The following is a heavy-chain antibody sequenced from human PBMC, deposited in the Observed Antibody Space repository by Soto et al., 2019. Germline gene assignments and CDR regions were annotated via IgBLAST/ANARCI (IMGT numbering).Heavy chain of an antibody. V-gene: IGHV1-69*02. CDR1: GGTFSSYT. Sequence: QVQLVQSGAEVKKPGSSVKVSCKASGGTFSSYTISWVRQAPGQGLEWMGRIIPILGIANYAQKFQGRVTITADKSTSTAYMELSSLRSEDTAVYYCARVKRFSGGGDEWYFDLWGRDTLVTVSS. D-gene: IGHD2-21*01. CDR3: ARVKRFSGGGDEWYFDL. CDR2: IIPILGIA. J-gene: IGHJ2*01.